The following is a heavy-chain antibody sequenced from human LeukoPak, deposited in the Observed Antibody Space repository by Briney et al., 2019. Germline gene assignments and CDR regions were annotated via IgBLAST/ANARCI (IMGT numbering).Heavy chain of an antibody. CDR2: IYYSGST. CDR3: ARVPTYYYDSSGYSDAFDI. CDR1: GGSISSHY. V-gene: IGHV4-59*11. D-gene: IGHD3-22*01. Sequence: SETLSLTCTVSGGSISSHYWSWIRQPPGKGLEWIGYIYYSGSTNYNPSLKSRVTISVGTSKNQFSPKLSSVTAADTAVYYCARVPTYYYDSSGYSDAFDIWGQGAMVTVSS. J-gene: IGHJ3*02.